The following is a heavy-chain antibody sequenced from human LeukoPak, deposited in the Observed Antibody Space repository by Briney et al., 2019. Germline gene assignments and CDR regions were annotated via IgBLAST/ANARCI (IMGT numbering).Heavy chain of an antibody. CDR2: ISGSGDTT. J-gene: IGHJ4*02. CDR1: SFTFKTFA. V-gene: IGHV3-23*01. CDR3: AKDYSSSF. Sequence: GGSLRLSCIVSSFTFKTFAMSWVRQAPGKGLEWVAGISGSGDTTYYAESVKGRFTISRDNSKNMLYLQMRSLRVEDTAIYYCAKDYSSSFWGQGTLVTVSS. D-gene: IGHD6-19*01.